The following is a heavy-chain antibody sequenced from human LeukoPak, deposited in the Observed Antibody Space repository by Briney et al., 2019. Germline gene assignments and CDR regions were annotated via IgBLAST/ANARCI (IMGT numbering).Heavy chain of an antibody. D-gene: IGHD2-21*01. J-gene: IGHJ6*03. CDR2: INPNSGGT. Sequence: VKVSCKASGYTFTGYYMHWVRQAPGQGLEWMGWINPNSGGTNYAQKFQGRVTMTRDTSISTAYMELSRLRSDDTAVYYCARDVIDNYYYYMDVWGKGTTVTVSS. V-gene: IGHV1-2*02. CDR1: GYTFTGYY. CDR3: ARDVIDNYYYYMDV.